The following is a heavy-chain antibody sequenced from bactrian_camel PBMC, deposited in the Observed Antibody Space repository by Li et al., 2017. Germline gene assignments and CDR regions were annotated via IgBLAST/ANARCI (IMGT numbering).Heavy chain of an antibody. V-gene: IGHV3S26*01. D-gene: IGHD1*01. J-gene: IGHJ4*01. CDR3: AVEGDGAYCVPGALVFGV. Sequence: VQLVESGGGSVQAGGSLRLSCVVSGYTKRRYCMGWFRQAPGKEREGVAVTDSDGTTRYADSVQGRFTISKDNAENTLYLQMNRLKPEDTAMYYCAVEGDGAYCVPGALVFGVWDQGTQVTVS. CDR1: GYTKRRYC. CDR2: TDSDGTT.